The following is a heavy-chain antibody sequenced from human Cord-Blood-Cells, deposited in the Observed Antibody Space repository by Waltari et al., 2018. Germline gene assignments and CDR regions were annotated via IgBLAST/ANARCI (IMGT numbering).Heavy chain of an antibody. CDR1: GGPFSSHA. CDR3: EARVDTAMDDAFDI. Sequence: QVQLVQSGAEVKKPGSSVKVSCKASGGPFSSHAISWVRKAPGQGLEWMGGIIPIFGTANYAQKFQGRVTITADESTSTAYMELSSLRSEDTAVYYCEARVDTAMDDAFDIWGQGTMVTVSS. D-gene: IGHD5-18*01. V-gene: IGHV1-69*01. J-gene: IGHJ3*02. CDR2: IIPIFGTA.